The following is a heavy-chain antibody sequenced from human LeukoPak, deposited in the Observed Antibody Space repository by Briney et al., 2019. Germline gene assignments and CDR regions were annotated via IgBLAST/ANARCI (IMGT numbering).Heavy chain of an antibody. D-gene: IGHD3-22*01. CDR1: GGSISSSSYY. V-gene: IGHV4-39*02. J-gene: IGHJ4*02. Sequence: SETLSLTCTVSGGSISSSSYYWGWIRQPPGKGLEWIGSVYYSGSTYYNPSLKSRVTISVDTSKNQFSLKLSSVTAADTAVYYCARDDFWSGYYRDYYDSSGYGLGGFWGQGTLVTVSS. CDR3: ARDDFWSGYYRDYYDSSGYGLGGF. CDR2: VYYSGST.